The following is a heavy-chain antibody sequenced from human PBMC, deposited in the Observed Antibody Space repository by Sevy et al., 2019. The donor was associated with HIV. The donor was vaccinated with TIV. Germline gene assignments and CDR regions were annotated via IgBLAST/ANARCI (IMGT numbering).Heavy chain of an antibody. Sequence: GGSLRLSCAVSGFTFSHHNMNWVRLAPGKGLEWISYVSKSGSTTYFADSVRGRFTISRDNTKNTLFLEMHSLTDEDTAVYYCAIEENRELGTIPLDSWGRGIQVTVSS. CDR3: AIEENRELGTIPLDS. V-gene: IGHV3-48*02. CDR2: VSKSGSTT. J-gene: IGHJ4*02. CDR1: GFTFSHHN. D-gene: IGHD7-27*01.